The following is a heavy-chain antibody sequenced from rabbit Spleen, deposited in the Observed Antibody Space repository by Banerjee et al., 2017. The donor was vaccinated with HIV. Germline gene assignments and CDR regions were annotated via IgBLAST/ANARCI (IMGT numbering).Heavy chain of an antibody. CDR2: IDPVFSST. D-gene: IGHD6-1*01. Sequence: QEQLVESGGGLVQPGGSLKLSCKASGFVFSHYGVSWVRQAPGKGLEWIGYIDPVFSSTHYASWVNGRFTISSHNAQNTLYLQLNSLTAADTATYFCVRDQARMLDLWGQGTLVTVS. CDR1: GFVFSHYG. V-gene: IGHV1S47*01. CDR3: VRDQARMLDL. J-gene: IGHJ4*01.